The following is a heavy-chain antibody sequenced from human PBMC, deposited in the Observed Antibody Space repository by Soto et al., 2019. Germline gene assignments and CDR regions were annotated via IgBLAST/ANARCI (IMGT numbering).Heavy chain of an antibody. D-gene: IGHD3-3*01. J-gene: IGHJ3*02. CDR3: ARQEYLRIFTIFASSQQMGVDAFDI. Sequence: PSETLSLTCTVSGGSISSGGYYWSWIRQHPGKGLEWIGYIYYSGSTYYNPSLKSRVTISVDTSKNQFSLKLSSVTAADTAVYYCARQEYLRIFTIFASSQQMGVDAFDIWGQGTMVTVSS. V-gene: IGHV4-31*03. CDR1: GGSISSGGYY. CDR2: IYYSGST.